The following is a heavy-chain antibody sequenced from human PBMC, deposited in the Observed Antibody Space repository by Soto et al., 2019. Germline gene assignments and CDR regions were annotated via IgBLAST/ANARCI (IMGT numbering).Heavy chain of an antibody. D-gene: IGHD4-17*01. J-gene: IGHJ6*02. CDR2: ISAYNGNT. V-gene: IGHV1-18*01. Sequence: ASVKVSCKASGYTFTSYGISWVRQAPGQGLEWMGWISAYNGNTNYAQKLQGRVTMATDTSTSTAYMELRSLRSDDTAVYYCARDYGDYGPLYYYYGMDVWGQGTTVTVSS. CDR3: ARDYGDYGPLYYYYGMDV. CDR1: GYTFTSYG.